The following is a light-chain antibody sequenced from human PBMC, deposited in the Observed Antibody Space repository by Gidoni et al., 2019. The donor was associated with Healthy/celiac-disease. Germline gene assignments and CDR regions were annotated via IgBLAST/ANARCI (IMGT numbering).Light chain of an antibody. Sequence: DIHMTPSPSSLSASVGDRVTITCRASQSISSYLNWYQQKPGKAPKLLIYAASSLQSGVPSRFSGRGSGTDFTLTISSLQPEDFATYYCQQSYSTPQTFGQXTKVEIK. CDR3: QQSYSTPQT. V-gene: IGKV1-39*01. J-gene: IGKJ1*01. CDR2: AAS. CDR1: QSISSY.